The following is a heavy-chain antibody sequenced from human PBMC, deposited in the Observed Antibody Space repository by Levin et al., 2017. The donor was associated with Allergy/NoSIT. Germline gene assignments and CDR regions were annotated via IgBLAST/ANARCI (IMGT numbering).Heavy chain of an antibody. CDR3: ARERSASPAFDI. V-gene: IGHV3-23*01. CDR1: GFTFSSYA. Sequence: GESLKISCAASGFTFSSYAMSWVRQAPGKGLEWVSAITNTGSRSHSADSVRGRFTISRDNYMNTLYLQMNSLRAEDTAIYYCARERSASPAFDIWGQGTLVTVS. J-gene: IGHJ3*02. CDR2: ITNTGSRS. D-gene: IGHD1-26*01.